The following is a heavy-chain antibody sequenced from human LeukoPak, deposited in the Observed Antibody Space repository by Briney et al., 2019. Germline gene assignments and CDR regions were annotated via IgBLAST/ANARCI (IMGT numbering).Heavy chain of an antibody. CDR2: ISYDGSNK. V-gene: IGHV3-30-3*01. J-gene: IGHJ4*02. CDR3: ARDIHCSTSCYNFDY. D-gene: IGHD2-2*02. Sequence: PGRSLRLSCAASGFTFSSYAMHWVRQAPGKGLEWVAVISYDGSNKYYADSVKGRFTISRDNSKNTLYLQMNSLRAEDTAVYYCARDIHCSTSCYNFDYWGQGTLVTVSS. CDR1: GFTFSSYA.